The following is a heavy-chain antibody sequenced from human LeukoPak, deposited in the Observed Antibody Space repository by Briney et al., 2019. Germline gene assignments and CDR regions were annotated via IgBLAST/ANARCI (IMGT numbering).Heavy chain of an antibody. CDR2: IYYSGTT. CDR3: ARHGPLYDIWSAQFYFDY. V-gene: IGHV4-59*08. J-gene: IGHJ4*02. CDR1: GGSISTFY. D-gene: IGHD3-3*01. Sequence: KPSETLSLTCTVSGGSISTFYWSWIRQRPGKGLEWIGYIYYSGTTNYNPSLKSRVTISEDMSKSQFSVTQSSVTAADTALYYCARHGPLYDIWSAQFYFDYWGQGTLVAVSS.